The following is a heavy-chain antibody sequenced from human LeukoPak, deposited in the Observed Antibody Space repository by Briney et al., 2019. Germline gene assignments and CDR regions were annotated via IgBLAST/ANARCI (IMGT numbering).Heavy chain of an antibody. D-gene: IGHD3-10*01. J-gene: IGHJ4*02. CDR3: ARVRPQTYYYGSGSYSDY. V-gene: IGHV3-21*01. Sequence: GGSLRLSCAASGFTFSSYSMNWVRQAPGKGLGWVSSISSSSSYIYYADSVKGRFTISRDNAKNSLYLQMNSLRAEDTAVYYCARVRPQTYYYGSGSYSDYWGQGTLVTVSS. CDR2: ISSSSSYI. CDR1: GFTFSSYS.